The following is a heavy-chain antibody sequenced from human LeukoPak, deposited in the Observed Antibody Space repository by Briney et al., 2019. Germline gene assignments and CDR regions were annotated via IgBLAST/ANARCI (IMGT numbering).Heavy chain of an antibody. D-gene: IGHD2-2*01. V-gene: IGHV3-48*01. CDR3: ARDLVPAAPYYFDY. CDR2: ISSSSSTI. Sequence: PGGSLRRSCAASGFTFSSYSMNWVRQAPGKGLEWVSYISSSSSTIYYADSVKGRFTISRDNAKNSLYLQMNSLRAEDTAVYYCARDLVPAAPYYFDYWGQGALVTVS. J-gene: IGHJ4*02. CDR1: GFTFSSYS.